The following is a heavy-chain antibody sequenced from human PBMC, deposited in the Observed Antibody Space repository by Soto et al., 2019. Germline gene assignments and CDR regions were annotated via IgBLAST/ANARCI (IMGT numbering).Heavy chain of an antibody. V-gene: IGHV3-23*01. CDR2: ISGSGGST. J-gene: IGHJ3*02. CDR1: GFSFSTYG. CDR3: AKDLAGDYGALDT. Sequence: LRLSCAASGFSFSTYGMGWVRQPPGKGLEWVSGISGSGGSTYYADSVKGRFTISRDNSKNTLYLQMNNLRAEDTAVYYCAKDLAGDYGALDTWGQGTMVTVSS. D-gene: IGHD4-17*01.